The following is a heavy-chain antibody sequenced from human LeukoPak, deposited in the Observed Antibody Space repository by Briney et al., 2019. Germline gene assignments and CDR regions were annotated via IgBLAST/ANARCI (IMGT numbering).Heavy chain of an antibody. CDR3: ARGYYYGSGSWDYYYYYGMDV. Sequence: SETLSLTCTVSGGSISSYYWSWIRQPPGKGLEWIGYSYYSGSTNYDPSLKSRVTISVDTSKNQFSLKLSSVTAADTAVYYCARGYYYGSGSWDYYYYYGMDVWGQGTTVTVFS. D-gene: IGHD3-10*01. V-gene: IGHV4-59*01. J-gene: IGHJ6*02. CDR2: SYYSGST. CDR1: GGSISSYY.